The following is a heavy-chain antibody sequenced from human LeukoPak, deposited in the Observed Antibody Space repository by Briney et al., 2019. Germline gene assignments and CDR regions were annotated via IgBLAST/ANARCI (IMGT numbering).Heavy chain of an antibody. CDR3: AWTFGDPEKY. J-gene: IGHJ4*02. CDR2: IIPIFGIA. Sequence: ASVKVSCKASGGTFSSYAISWVRQAPGQGLEWMGRIIPIFGIANYAQKFQGRVTITPDKSTSTAYMELSSLRSEDTAVYYCAWTFGDPEKYRGQGTLVTVSS. V-gene: IGHV1-69*04. CDR1: GGTFSSYA. D-gene: IGHD4-17*01.